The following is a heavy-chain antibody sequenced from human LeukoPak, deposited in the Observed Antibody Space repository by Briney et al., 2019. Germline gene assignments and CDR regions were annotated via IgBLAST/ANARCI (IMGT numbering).Heavy chain of an antibody. V-gene: IGHV4-34*01. J-gene: IGHJ3*02. Sequence: PSETLSLTCAVYGGSFSGYYWSWIRQPPGKGLEWIGEINHSGSTNYNPSLKSRVTISVDTSKNQFSLKLSSVTAADTAVYYCARKRYYYDSSGSYDASDIWGQGTMVTVSS. CDR3: ARKRYYYDSSGSYDASDI. CDR2: INHSGST. CDR1: GGSFSGYY. D-gene: IGHD3-22*01.